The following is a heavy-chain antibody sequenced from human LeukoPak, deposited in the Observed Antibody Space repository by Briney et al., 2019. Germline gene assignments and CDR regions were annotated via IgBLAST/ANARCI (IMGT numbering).Heavy chain of an antibody. CDR2: IRYDGSNK. D-gene: IGHD4-23*01. CDR1: GFTFSSYG. CDR3: AKDPMTTVVTPAGAFDI. V-gene: IGHV3-30*02. Sequence: PGGSLRLSCAASGFTFSSYGMHWVRQAPGKGLEWVAFIRYDGSNKYYADSVKGRFTISRDNSKNTLYLQMNSLRAEDTAVYYCAKDPMTTVVTPAGAFDIWGQGTMVTVPS. J-gene: IGHJ3*02.